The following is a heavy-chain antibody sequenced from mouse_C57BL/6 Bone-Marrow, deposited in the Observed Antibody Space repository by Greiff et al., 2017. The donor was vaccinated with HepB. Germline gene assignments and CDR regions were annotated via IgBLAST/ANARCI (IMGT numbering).Heavy chain of an antibody. Sequence: VQLQQSGAELVMPGASVKLSCKASGYTFTSYWMHWVKQRPGQGLEWIGEIDPSDSYTNYNQKFKGKSTLTVDKSSSTAYMQLSSLTSEDSAVYYCARDDGYFPFAYWGQGTLVTVSA. CDR2: IDPSDSYT. CDR3: ARDDGYFPFAY. CDR1: GYTFTSYW. J-gene: IGHJ3*01. D-gene: IGHD2-3*01. V-gene: IGHV1-69*01.